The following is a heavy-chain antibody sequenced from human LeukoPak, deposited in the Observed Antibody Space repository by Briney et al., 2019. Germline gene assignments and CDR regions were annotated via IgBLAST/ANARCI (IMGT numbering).Heavy chain of an antibody. Sequence: SETLSLTCTVSGDSIIGYYWSWIRQPPGKGLEWIGYIHYSGSTNYNPSLKSRVTISVDTSRSHFSLKLSSATAADTAVYYCARGERLGPDFWGQGTLVTVST. D-gene: IGHD1-1*01. J-gene: IGHJ4*02. CDR3: ARGERLGPDF. CDR2: IHYSGST. V-gene: IGHV4-59*01. CDR1: GDSIIGYY.